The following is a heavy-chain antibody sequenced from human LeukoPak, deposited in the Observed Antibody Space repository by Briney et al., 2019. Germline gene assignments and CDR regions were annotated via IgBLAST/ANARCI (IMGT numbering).Heavy chain of an antibody. J-gene: IGHJ4*02. CDR2: INAGNGNT. D-gene: IGHD6-19*01. CDR3: AKTPSSSGWYDLDY. Sequence: ASVKVSCKASGYTFTSYAMHWVRQAPGQRLEWMGWINAGNGNTKYSQKLQGRVTITRDTSASTAYMELSSLRSEDTAVYYCAKTPSSSGWYDLDYWGQGTLVTVSS. CDR1: GYTFTSYA. V-gene: IGHV1-3*01.